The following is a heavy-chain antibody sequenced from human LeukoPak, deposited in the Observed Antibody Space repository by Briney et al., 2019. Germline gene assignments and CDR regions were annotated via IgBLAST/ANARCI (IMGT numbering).Heavy chain of an antibody. V-gene: IGHV1-18*01. CDR1: CYTFTSYV. D-gene: IGHD2-2*01. J-gene: IGHJ6*04. Sequence: ASVKVSCKASCYTFTSYVITWARHAPGQGREWIGWISTYNVNTKYAQNLQGRVTMTTDTSTSTAYMELRSLRSDDTAVYYCARDREVLLCSSSTCYGSGMDVWGKGTTVIVSS. CDR2: ISTYNVNT. CDR3: ARDREVLLCSSSTCYGSGMDV.